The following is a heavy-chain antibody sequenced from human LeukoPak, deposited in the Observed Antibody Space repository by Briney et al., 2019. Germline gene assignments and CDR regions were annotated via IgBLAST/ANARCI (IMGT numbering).Heavy chain of an antibody. CDR2: IYSSGST. Sequence: PSQTLSLTCTVSGGSISSGSYYWSWIRQPAGKGLEWIGRIYSSGSTNYNPSLKSRVTISVDTSKNQFSLKLSSVTAADTAVYYCARTAAGLKSPWGQGTLVTVSS. CDR1: GGSISSGSYY. J-gene: IGHJ5*02. D-gene: IGHD6-13*01. V-gene: IGHV4-61*02. CDR3: ARTAAGLKSP.